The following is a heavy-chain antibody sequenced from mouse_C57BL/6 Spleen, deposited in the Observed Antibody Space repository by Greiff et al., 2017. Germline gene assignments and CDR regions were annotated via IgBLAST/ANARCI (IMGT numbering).Heavy chain of an antibody. V-gene: IGHV3-6*01. J-gene: IGHJ4*01. D-gene: IGHD1-1*01. CDR2: ISYDGSN. CDR3: ARGGLHDGSSYGAMDY. Sequence: DVKLQESGPGLVKPSQSLSLTCSVTGYSITSGYYWNWIRQFPGHKLEWMGYISYDGSNNYNPSLKNRISIPRDTSKNQFFLKLNSVTTEDTATYYCARGGLHDGSSYGAMDYWGQGTSGTVSS. CDR1: GYSITSGYY.